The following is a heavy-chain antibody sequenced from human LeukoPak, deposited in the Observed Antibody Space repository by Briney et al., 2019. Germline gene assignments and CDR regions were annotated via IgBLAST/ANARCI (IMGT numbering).Heavy chain of an antibody. CDR3: AKVSPTARIRFDY. CDR1: GFTLRSYV. V-gene: IGHV3-23*01. D-gene: IGHD4-17*01. Sequence: QTGGSLRLSCVASGFTLRSYVMNWVRQTPGKGLEWVSSISGSGDSTFYADSVKGRFTISRDNSKNTLYLQMNSLRAEDTAVYYCAKVSPTARIRFDYWGQGTLVTVSS. J-gene: IGHJ4*02. CDR2: ISGSGDST.